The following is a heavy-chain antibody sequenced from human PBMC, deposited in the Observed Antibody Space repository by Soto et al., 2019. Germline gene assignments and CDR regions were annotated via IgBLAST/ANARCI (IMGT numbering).Heavy chain of an antibody. CDR1: GDSVSSYSAA. CDR2: TYYRSRFFS. V-gene: IGHV6-1*01. J-gene: IGHJ5*02. D-gene: IGHD3-10*01. CDR3: VRDRYSSSGWFDP. Sequence: SQTLSLTCAISGDSVSSYSAAWNWIRQSPSGGLEWLGRTYYRSRFFSDYAESVKSRIIISPDTSKNQFSLQLKSVTPEDTAVYYCVRDRYSSSGWFDPWGQGTPVTVSS.